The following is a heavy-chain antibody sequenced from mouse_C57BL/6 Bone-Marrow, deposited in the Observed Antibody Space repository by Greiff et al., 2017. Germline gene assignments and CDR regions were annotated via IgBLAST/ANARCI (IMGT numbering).Heavy chain of an antibody. D-gene: IGHD1-1*01. CDR2: IYPGGGST. V-gene: IGHV1-63*01. CDR3: AREGYYGSSLFAY. J-gene: IGHJ3*01. Sequence: LEESGAELVRPGTSVKMSCKASGYTFTNYWIGWAKQRPGHGLEWIGDIYPGGGSTNYTEKLKGKATLTADKSSSTAYMQFSSLTSEDSAIYDGAREGYYGSSLFAYWGQGTLVTVSA. CDR1: GYTFTNYW.